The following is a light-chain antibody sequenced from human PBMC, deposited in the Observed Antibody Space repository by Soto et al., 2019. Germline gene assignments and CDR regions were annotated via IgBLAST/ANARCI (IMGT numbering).Light chain of an antibody. CDR2: GAS. V-gene: IGKV3-20*01. CDR1: QSVSSNY. CDR3: QQYGNSPWT. Sequence: EIVLTQSPGTLSLSPGERATLSCRASQSVSSNYLAWYQQKPGQAPRLLIYGASSRATGIPDRFSGSGSGTDFTLTISRLEPEDFGVYYCQQYGNSPWTFGQGTKVEIK. J-gene: IGKJ1*01.